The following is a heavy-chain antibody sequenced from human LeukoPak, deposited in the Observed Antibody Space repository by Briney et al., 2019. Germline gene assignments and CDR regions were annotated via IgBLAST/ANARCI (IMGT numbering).Heavy chain of an antibody. V-gene: IGHV4-38-2*02. CDR2: VYYSGST. CDR3: ARLRETMVRGPITVSHNYYYYYYMDV. J-gene: IGHJ6*03. D-gene: IGHD3-10*01. Sequence: PSETLSLTCSVSDYSISSGYYWGWIRQPPGKGLEWIGSVYYSGSTYYNPSLKSRVTISVDTSKKQFSLKLSSVTAADTAMYYCARLRETMVRGPITVSHNYYYYYYMDVWGKGTTVTISS. CDR1: DYSISSGYY.